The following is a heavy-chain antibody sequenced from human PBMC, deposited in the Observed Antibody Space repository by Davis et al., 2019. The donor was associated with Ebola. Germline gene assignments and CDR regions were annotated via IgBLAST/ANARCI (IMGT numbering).Heavy chain of an antibody. J-gene: IGHJ4*02. D-gene: IGHD6-13*01. CDR3: ARESSSSWYYFDY. CDR1: GFTFSSYE. Sequence: GESLKISCAASGFTFSSYEMNWVRQAPGKGLEWVSYISSSCNTIYYADSVKGRFTISRDNAKNSLYLQRNSRRAEDTAVYYCARESSSSWYYFDYWGQGTLVTVSS. V-gene: IGHV3-48*03. CDR2: ISSSCNTI.